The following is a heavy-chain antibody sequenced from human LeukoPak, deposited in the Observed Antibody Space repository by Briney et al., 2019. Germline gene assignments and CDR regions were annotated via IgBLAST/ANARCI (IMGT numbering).Heavy chain of an antibody. V-gene: IGHV1-69*13. CDR3: ARDLDYGDYVWVY. Sequence: SVKVSCKASGGTFSSYAISWVRQAPGQGLEWMGGIIPIFGTANYAQKFQGRVTITADETTSTAYMELSSLRSEDTAVYYCARDLDYGDYVWVYWGQGTPVTVSS. CDR2: IIPIFGTA. J-gene: IGHJ4*02. D-gene: IGHD4-17*01. CDR1: GGTFSSYA.